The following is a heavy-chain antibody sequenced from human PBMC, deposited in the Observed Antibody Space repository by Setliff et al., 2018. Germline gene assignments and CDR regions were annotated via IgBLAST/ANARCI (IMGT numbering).Heavy chain of an antibody. CDR2: IRGRIDHYAT. D-gene: IGHD5-18*01. V-gene: IGHV3-73*01. Sequence: GGSLRLSCAASGFSFSGSAVYWVRQASVKGLVCIGRIRGRIDHYATAYAASVRGRFTISRDDSKNTAYLQMNSLKTEDTAVYYCTFARDGYDVFDIWGQGTMVTVSS. CDR3: TFARDGYDVFDI. J-gene: IGHJ3*02. CDR1: GFSFSGSA.